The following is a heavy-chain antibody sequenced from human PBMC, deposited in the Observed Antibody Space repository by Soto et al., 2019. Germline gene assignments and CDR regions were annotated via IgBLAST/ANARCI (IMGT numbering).Heavy chain of an antibody. V-gene: IGHV4-59*01. Sequence: PSETLSLTCTVSGGSISSYYWSWIRQPPGKGLEWIGYIYYSGSTNYNPSLKSRVTISVDTPKNQFSLKLSSVTAADTAVYYCASNPGIAARGWFDPWGQGTLVTVSS. CDR3: ASNPGIAARGWFDP. CDR1: GGSISSYY. CDR2: IYYSGST. D-gene: IGHD6-6*01. J-gene: IGHJ5*02.